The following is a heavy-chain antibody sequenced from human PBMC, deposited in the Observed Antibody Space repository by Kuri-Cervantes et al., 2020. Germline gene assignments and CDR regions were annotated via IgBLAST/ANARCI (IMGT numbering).Heavy chain of an antibody. CDR2: INHSGST. D-gene: IGHD3-22*01. Sequence: ESLKISCAASGFTFSDYYMSWIRQAPGKGLEWIGEINHSGSTNYNPSLKSRVNISVDTSKNQFSLKLSSVTAADTAVYYCASNSFDSSAYYYFDYWGQGTLVTVSS. CDR1: GFTFSDYY. J-gene: IGHJ4*02. V-gene: IGHV4-34*08. CDR3: ASNSFDSSAYYYFDY.